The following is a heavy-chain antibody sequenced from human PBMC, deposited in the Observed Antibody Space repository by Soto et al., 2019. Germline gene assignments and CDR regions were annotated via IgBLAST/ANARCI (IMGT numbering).Heavy chain of an antibody. CDR2: INPSGGST. D-gene: IGHD2-2*01. J-gene: IGHJ6*02. Sequence: GASVKVSCKASGYTFTSYYMHWVRQAPGQGLEWMGIINPSGGSTSYAQKFQGRVTMTRGTSTSTVYMELSSLRSEDTAVYYCASTSIVVVPADANYYYYYGMDVWGQGTTVTVSS. V-gene: IGHV1-46*01. CDR1: GYTFTSYY. CDR3: ASTSIVVVPADANYYYYYGMDV.